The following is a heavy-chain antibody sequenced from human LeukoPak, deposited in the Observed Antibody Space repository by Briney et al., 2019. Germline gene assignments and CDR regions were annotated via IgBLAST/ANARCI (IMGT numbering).Heavy chain of an antibody. Sequence: PGGSLRLSCAASGFTFSSYSMNWVRQAPGKGLEWVSYITGSSSTIYYADSVKGRFTISRDNAKNSLYLQMNSLRAEDTAVYYCARDRWAYNYDRDAFDIWGQGTMVTVSS. CDR1: GFTFSSYS. V-gene: IGHV3-48*04. D-gene: IGHD5-18*01. CDR3: ARDRWAYNYDRDAFDI. CDR2: ITGSSSTI. J-gene: IGHJ3*02.